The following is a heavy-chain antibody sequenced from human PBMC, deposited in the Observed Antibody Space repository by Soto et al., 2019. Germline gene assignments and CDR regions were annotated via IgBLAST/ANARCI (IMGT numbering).Heavy chain of an antibody. Sequence: SETLSLTCTVSGGSISSSNNYWDWIRHPPGKGLEWIGSIYYSGHTYYNPSLKSRVTMSVDTSKNQFSLKLSSVTAADTAVYYCARPGADFWSGSYYYDGMDFWGQGTTVTVSS. V-gene: IGHV4-39*01. D-gene: IGHD3-3*01. J-gene: IGHJ6*02. CDR3: ARPGADFWSGSYYYDGMDF. CDR1: GGSISSSNNY. CDR2: IYYSGHT.